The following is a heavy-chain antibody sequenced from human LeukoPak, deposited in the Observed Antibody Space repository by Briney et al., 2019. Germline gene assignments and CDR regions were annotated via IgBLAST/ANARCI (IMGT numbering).Heavy chain of an antibody. CDR1: GYSFTSYW. CDR2: IYPDDSDT. J-gene: IGHJ4*02. Sequence: GESLKISCKGSGYSFTSYWIAWVRQMPGKGLEWMGIIYPDDSDTRYSPSFQGQVTISADKSISTAYLQWSSLRASDTAMYYCARRLAAVEFFDYWGQGTLVTVSS. V-gene: IGHV5-51*01. D-gene: IGHD6-13*01. CDR3: ARRLAAVEFFDY.